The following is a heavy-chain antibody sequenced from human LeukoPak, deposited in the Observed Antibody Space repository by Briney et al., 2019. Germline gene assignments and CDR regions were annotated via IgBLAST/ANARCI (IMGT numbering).Heavy chain of an antibody. CDR2: INPNSGGT. CDR3: ARGRIAAAGTWWFDP. J-gene: IGHJ5*02. Sequence: ASVKVSCKASGYTFTGYYMHWVRQAPGQGLEWMGWINPNSGGTNYAQKFQGRVTMTRDTSISTAYMELSRLRSDDTAVYYCARGRIAAAGTWWFDPWGQGTPVTVSS. D-gene: IGHD6-13*01. CDR1: GYTFTGYY. V-gene: IGHV1-2*02.